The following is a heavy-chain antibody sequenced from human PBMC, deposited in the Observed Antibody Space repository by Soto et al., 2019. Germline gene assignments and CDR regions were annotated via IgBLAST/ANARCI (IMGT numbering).Heavy chain of an antibody. Sequence: GASVKVSCKASGYTFTSYGISRVRQAPGQGLEWMGWISAYNGNTNYAQKLQGRVTMTTDTSTSTAYMELRSLRSDDTAVYYCARDRDLGYYYGSGSYHDAFDIWGQGTMVTVS. V-gene: IGHV1-18*01. CDR3: ARDRDLGYYYGSGSYHDAFDI. J-gene: IGHJ3*02. D-gene: IGHD3-10*01. CDR1: GYTFTSYG. CDR2: ISAYNGNT.